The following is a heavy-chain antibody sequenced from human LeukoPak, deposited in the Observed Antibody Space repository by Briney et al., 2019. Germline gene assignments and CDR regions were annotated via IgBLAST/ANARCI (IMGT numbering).Heavy chain of an antibody. J-gene: IGHJ5*02. Sequence: GGSLRLSCAASGFTFSRYSMNWVRQAPGKGLEWVANIKQDGSEKYYVDSVKGRFTISRDNAKNSLYLQMNSLRAEDTAVYYCARDPTPSAVTYSSGWYEPYNWFDPWGRGTLVAVSS. CDR1: GFTFSRYS. D-gene: IGHD6-19*01. CDR3: ARDPTPSAVTYSSGWYEPYNWFDP. CDR2: IKQDGSEK. V-gene: IGHV3-7*01.